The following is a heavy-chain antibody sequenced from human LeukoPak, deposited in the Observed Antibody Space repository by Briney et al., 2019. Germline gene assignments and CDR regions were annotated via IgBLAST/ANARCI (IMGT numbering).Heavy chain of an antibody. Sequence: GGSLRLSCAVSEFPFTRAWMTWVRQAPGKGLEWVGRIKSKTDGGTTDYAAPVKGRFTISRDDSKNTLYLQMSSLKIEDTAVYYCTTRGDYFDHWGQGTLVTVSS. CDR2: IKSKTDGGTT. CDR3: TTRGDYFDH. CDR1: EFPFTRAW. D-gene: IGHD3-10*01. V-gene: IGHV3-15*01. J-gene: IGHJ4*02.